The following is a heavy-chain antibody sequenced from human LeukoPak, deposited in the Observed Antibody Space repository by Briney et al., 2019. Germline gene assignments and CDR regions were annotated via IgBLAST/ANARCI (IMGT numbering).Heavy chain of an antibody. V-gene: IGHV3-7*04. CDR1: GFTFSSYW. CDR2: IKPDGSEK. D-gene: IGHD1-14*01. Sequence: PGGSLRLSCAASGFTFSSYWMSWVRQAPGKGLEWVANIKPDGSEKYYVDSVKGRFTISRDNAKNSLYLRMSSLRVEDTALYFCARHNPLWGYWGQGTLVTVSS. J-gene: IGHJ4*02. CDR3: ARHNPLWGY.